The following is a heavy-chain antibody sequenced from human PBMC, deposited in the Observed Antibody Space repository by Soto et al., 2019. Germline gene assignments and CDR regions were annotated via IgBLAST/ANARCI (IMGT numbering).Heavy chain of an antibody. CDR3: AKVVPRYSSGWYAVTGAFDI. CDR2: ISGSGGST. D-gene: IGHD6-19*01. Sequence: GGSLILSCAASGFTFSSYAMSWVRQAPGKGLEWVSAISGSGGSTYYADSVKGRFTISRDNSKNTLYLQMNSLRAEDTAVYYCAKVVPRYSSGWYAVTGAFDIWGQGTMVTVSS. J-gene: IGHJ3*02. V-gene: IGHV3-23*01. CDR1: GFTFSSYA.